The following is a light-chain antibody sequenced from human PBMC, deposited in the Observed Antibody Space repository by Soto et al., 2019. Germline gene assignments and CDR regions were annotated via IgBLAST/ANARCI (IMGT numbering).Light chain of an antibody. CDR2: EVR. CDR1: SSDVGGYDF. CDR3: SSYTSDWGV. J-gene: IGLJ1*01. V-gene: IGLV2-14*01. Sequence: QSVLTQPASVSGSPGQSITISCTGTSSDVGGYDFVSWYQHHPGKAPKLIIYEVRTRPSGVSDRFSGSKSGNTASLTISGLQAEDEADYYCSSYTSDWGVFGTGTKSPS.